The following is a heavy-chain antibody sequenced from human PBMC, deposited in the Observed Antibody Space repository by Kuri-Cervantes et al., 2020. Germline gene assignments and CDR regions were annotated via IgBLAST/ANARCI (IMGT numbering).Heavy chain of an antibody. CDR2: IIPIFGTA. CDR1: GGTFSSYA. CDR3: ARIYYGSGSYSYFDY. D-gene: IGHD3-10*01. J-gene: IGHJ4*02. V-gene: IGHV1-69*13. Sequence: SVKVSCKASGGTFSSYATSWVRQAPGQGLEWMGGIIPIFGTANYAQKFQGRVTITADESTSTAYMELSSLRSEDTAVYYCARIYYGSGSYSYFDYWGQGTLVTVSS.